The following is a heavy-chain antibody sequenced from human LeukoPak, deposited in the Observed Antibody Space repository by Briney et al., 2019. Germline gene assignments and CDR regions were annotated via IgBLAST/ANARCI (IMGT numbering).Heavy chain of an antibody. CDR1: GFTFSSDA. D-gene: IGHD1-26*01. CDR2: ISGSGGST. Sequence: GGSLRLSCAASGFTFSSDAMSWVRQAPGKGLEWVSAISGSGGSTYYADSVKGRFTISTDNAKNSLYRQMNSLRAEDTAVYYCASSSIVGATTLGYWGQGTLVTVSS. V-gene: IGHV3-23*01. CDR3: ASSSIVGATTLGY. J-gene: IGHJ4*02.